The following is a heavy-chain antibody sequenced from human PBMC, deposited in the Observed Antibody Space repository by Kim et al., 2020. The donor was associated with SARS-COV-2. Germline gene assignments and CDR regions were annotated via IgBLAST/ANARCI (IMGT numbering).Heavy chain of an antibody. CDR1: GFTFSSYA. D-gene: IGHD5-12*01. CDR2: ISGSGGST. Sequence: GGSLRLSCAASGFTFSSYAMSWVRQAPGKGLEWVSAISGSGGSTYYADSVKGRFTISRDNSKNTLYLQMNSLRAEDTAVYYCAKDLTKRDGYNYYFDYWGQGTLVTVSS. V-gene: IGHV3-23*01. J-gene: IGHJ4*02. CDR3: AKDLTKRDGYNYYFDY.